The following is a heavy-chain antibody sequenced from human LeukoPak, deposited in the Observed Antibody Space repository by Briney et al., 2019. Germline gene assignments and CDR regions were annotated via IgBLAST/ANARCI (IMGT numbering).Heavy chain of an antibody. J-gene: IGHJ4*02. CDR3: ARAGWFGELYGPLDF. Sequence: PSETLSLTCNVSGGSINNYYWNWIRQPAGKGLEWIGRIYSSGSTNYNPSLKSRVTMSVDTSKNQFSLKVTSVIAADTAVYYCARAGWFGELYGPLDFWGQGTLVTVSS. D-gene: IGHD3-10*01. V-gene: IGHV4-4*07. CDR1: GGSINNYY. CDR2: IYSSGST.